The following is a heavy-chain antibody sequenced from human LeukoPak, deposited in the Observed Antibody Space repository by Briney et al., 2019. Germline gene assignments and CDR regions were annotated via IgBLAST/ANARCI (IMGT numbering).Heavy chain of an antibody. CDR3: AREEVPAAPRHYYYYMDV. D-gene: IGHD2-2*01. CDR2: IYTSGST. V-gene: IGHV4-4*07. Sequence: PSETLSLTCTVSGGSISSYYWSWIRQPAGKGLEWIGRIYTSGSTNYNPSLKSRVTMSVDTSKNQFSLKLSSVTAADTAAYYCAREEVPAAPRHYYYYMDVWGKGTTVTVSS. J-gene: IGHJ6*03. CDR1: GGSISSYY.